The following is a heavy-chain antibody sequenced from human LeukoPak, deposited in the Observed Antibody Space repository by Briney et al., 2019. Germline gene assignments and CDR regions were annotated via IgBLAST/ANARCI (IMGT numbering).Heavy chain of an antibody. CDR3: VRGPYGASISKWFDP. Sequence: SETLSLTCTVSRGSISGYSWSWIRQSPGGGLEWIGYIYYSGDTAYNPSLRSRVTLSVDTSKNQYSLQLRSVTTADTAVYYCVRGPYGASISKWFDPWGQGTQVIVSP. V-gene: IGHV4-59*01. D-gene: IGHD4/OR15-4a*01. J-gene: IGHJ5*02. CDR2: IYYSGDT. CDR1: RGSISGYS.